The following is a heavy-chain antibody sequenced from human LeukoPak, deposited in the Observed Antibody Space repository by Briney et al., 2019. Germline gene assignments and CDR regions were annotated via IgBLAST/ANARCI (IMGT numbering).Heavy chain of an antibody. V-gene: IGHV4-31*03. Sequence: SQTLSLTCTVSGGSISSGGYYWSWIRQHPGKGLEWIGYIYYSGSTYYNPSLKSRVTISVDTSKNQFSLKLSSVTAADTAVYYCARQVLMIHWFDPWGQGTLVTVSS. D-gene: IGHD3-16*01. CDR2: IYYSGST. CDR3: ARQVLMIHWFDP. CDR1: GGSISSGGYY. J-gene: IGHJ5*02.